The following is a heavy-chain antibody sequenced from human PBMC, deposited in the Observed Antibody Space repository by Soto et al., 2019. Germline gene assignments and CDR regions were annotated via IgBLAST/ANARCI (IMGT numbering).Heavy chain of an antibody. CDR3: ASGEWFRRGYGMDC. CDR1: GDSISTAY. D-gene: IGHD3-3*01. J-gene: IGHJ6*02. Sequence: SETLSLTCTVSGDSISTAYWSWIRQPPGKRLEYIGFIYNGGSPNYNPSLESRVTISPDTSKNQFSLKLNSVTAADTAVYYCASGEWFRRGYGMDCWGRGTTVTVSS. CDR2: IYNGGSP. V-gene: IGHV4-59*01.